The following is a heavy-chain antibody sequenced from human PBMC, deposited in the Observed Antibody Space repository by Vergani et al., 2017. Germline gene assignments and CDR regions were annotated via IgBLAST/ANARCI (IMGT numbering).Heavy chain of an antibody. D-gene: IGHD3-9*01. Sequence: QVQLVQSGAEVKKPGSSVKVSCKASGGTFSSYAMHWVRQAQGKGLEWVAVISYDGSNKYYADSVKGRFTISRGNSKNTLYLQMNRLRAEDTAVYYVARDPGYYEILTGDDAFDIWGQGTMVTVSS. CDR3: ARDPGYYEILTGDDAFDI. CDR2: ISYDGSNK. J-gene: IGHJ3*02. CDR1: GGTFSSYA. V-gene: IGHV3-30-3*01.